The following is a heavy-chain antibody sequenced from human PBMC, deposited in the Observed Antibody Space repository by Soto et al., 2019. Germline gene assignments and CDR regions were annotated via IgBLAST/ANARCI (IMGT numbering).Heavy chain of an antibody. D-gene: IGHD3-10*01. J-gene: IGHJ6*02. Sequence: ASVKVSCKASGGTFSSYAISWVRQAPGQGLEWMGGIIPIFGTANYAQKFQGRVTITADESTSTAYMELSSLRSEDTAVYYCARAGSFRSGSYTLLFYYYYGMDVWGQGTTVTVSS. CDR3: ARAGSFRSGSYTLLFYYYYGMDV. CDR1: GGTFSSYA. CDR2: IIPIFGTA. V-gene: IGHV1-69*13.